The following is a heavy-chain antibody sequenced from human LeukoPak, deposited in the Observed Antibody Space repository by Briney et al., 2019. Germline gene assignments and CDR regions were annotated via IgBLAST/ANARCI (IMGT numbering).Heavy chain of an antibody. D-gene: IGHD6-6*01. CDR1: GFTFDDYA. J-gene: IGHJ6*02. CDR3: AKDTARLYYYYGMDV. Sequence: QAGGSLRLSCAASGFTFDDYAMHWVRQAPGKGLEWVSGISWNSGSIGYADSVKGRFTLSRDNAKNSLYLQMNSLRAEDTALYYCAKDTARLYYYYGMDVWGQGTTVTVSS. V-gene: IGHV3-9*01. CDR2: ISWNSGSI.